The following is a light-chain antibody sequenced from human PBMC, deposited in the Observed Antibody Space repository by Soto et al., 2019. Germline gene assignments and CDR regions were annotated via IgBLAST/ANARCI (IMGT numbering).Light chain of an antibody. CDR1: SPNIGRNS. J-gene: IGLJ2*01. V-gene: IGLV1-44*01. Sequence: QSVLTQPPSASGTPGQRVTISCSGDSPNIGRNSVNWYQQLPGMAPKVLIYTNNHRPSGVPDRFSGSKSGTSASLAISGLQSEDEADYFCAAWDESLNVVVFGGGTQLTVL. CDR2: TNN. CDR3: AAWDESLNVVV.